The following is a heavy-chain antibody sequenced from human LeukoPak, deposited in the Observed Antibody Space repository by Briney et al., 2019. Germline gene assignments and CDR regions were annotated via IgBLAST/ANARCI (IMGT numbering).Heavy chain of an antibody. J-gene: IGHJ3*02. CDR3: ARGDYRHFDI. D-gene: IGHD4-11*01. V-gene: IGHV4-59*01. CDR2: IYFSGTT. Sequence: SETLSLTCSVSGGSISRDYWSWIRQPPGRGLEWIGYIYFSGTTNYNPSLKSRVTISVDTSKTQFSLKLTSVAAADTAVYYCARGDYRHFDIWGHGTMVTVSS. CDR1: GGSISRDY.